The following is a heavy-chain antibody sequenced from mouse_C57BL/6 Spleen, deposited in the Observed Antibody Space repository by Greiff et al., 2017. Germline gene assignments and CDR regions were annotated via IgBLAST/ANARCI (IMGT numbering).Heavy chain of an antibody. V-gene: IGHV1-82*01. CDR1: GYAFSSSW. D-gene: IGHD1-2*01. Sequence: QQSGPELVKPGASVKISCKASGYAFSSSWMNWVKQRPGKGLEWIGRIYPGDGDTNYNGKFKGKATLTADKSSSTAYMQLSSLTSEDSAVYFCAPLLDYFDYWGQGTTLTVSS. CDR2: IYPGDGDT. J-gene: IGHJ2*01. CDR3: APLLDYFDY.